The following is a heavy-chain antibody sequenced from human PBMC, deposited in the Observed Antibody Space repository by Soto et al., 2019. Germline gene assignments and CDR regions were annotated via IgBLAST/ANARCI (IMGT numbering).Heavy chain of an antibody. Sequence: EVQLVESGGGLVQPGGSLRLSCAASGFTFSTYWMQWVRQVPGEGLVWVSSISENGGITTYADSVKGRFTISRDNAKNTLYLQMNGLRVEDTAIYYCAREYDASGTHWGQGTLVTVST. D-gene: IGHD3-10*01. CDR3: AREYDASGTH. V-gene: IGHV3-74*01. CDR1: GFTFSTYW. J-gene: IGHJ1*01. CDR2: ISENGGIT.